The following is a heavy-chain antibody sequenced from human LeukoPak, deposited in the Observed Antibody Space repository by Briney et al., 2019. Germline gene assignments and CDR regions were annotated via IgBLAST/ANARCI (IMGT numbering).Heavy chain of an antibody. CDR3: AGGGDCSSTSCSDFYYYYGMDV. CDR2: IIPIFGTA. D-gene: IGHD2-2*01. V-gene: IGHV1-69*01. J-gene: IGHJ6*04. CDR1: GGTFSSYA. Sequence: SVKVSCKASGGTFSSYAISWVRQAPGQGLEWMGGIIPIFGTANYAQKFQGRVTITADESTSTAYMELSSLRSEDTAVYYCAGGGDCSSTSCSDFYYYYGMDVWGKGTTVTVSS.